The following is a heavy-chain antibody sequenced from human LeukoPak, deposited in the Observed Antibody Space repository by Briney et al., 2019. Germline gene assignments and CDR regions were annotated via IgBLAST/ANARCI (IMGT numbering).Heavy chain of an antibody. CDR3: ARDIFCGGDCYPNYYYYYMDV. J-gene: IGHJ6*03. Sequence: GGSLRLSCAASGFTFSSYWMSWVRQAPGKGLEWVANIKQDGSEKYYVDSVKGRFTISRDNAKNSLYLQMNSLRAEDTAVYYCARDIFCGGDCYPNYYYYYMDVWAKGPRSPSP. V-gene: IGHV3-7*01. CDR2: IKQDGSEK. D-gene: IGHD2-21*02. CDR1: GFTFSSYW.